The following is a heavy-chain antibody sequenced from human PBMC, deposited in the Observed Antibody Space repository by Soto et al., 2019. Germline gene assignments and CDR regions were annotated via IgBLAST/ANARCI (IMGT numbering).Heavy chain of an antibody. V-gene: IGHV4-38-2*01. Sequence: SETLSLTCAVSGYSISSAHYWGWVRQPPGKGLEWSASINHSASRNYNPSLKSRVTMSVDTSKNQFSLKLRSVTAADTAVYFCARYGDYYDYLGNNWFDPWGQGTLVTVSS. D-gene: IGHD3-16*01. CDR2: INHSASR. CDR1: GYSISSAHY. J-gene: IGHJ5*02. CDR3: ARYGDYYDYLGNNWFDP.